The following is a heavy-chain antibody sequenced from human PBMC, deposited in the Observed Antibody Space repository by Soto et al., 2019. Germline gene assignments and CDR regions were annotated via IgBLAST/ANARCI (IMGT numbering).Heavy chain of an antibody. CDR1: GCTCRDHG. Sequence: GVPLRLSCTASGCTCRDHGMHWILQAPGKGLEWVAVISYDGSNKYYADSVKGRFTISRDNSKNTLYLQMNSLRAEDTAVYYCAKKEGYCSGGSCYDAFDIWGQGTMVTVS. D-gene: IGHD2-15*01. J-gene: IGHJ3*02. CDR3: AKKEGYCSGGSCYDAFDI. V-gene: IGHV3-30*18. CDR2: ISYDGSNK.